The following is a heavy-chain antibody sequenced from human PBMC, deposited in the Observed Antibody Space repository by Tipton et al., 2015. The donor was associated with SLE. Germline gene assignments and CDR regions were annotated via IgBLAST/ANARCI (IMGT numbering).Heavy chain of an antibody. CDR1: GFTFSSYS. V-gene: IGHV3-21*01. CDR2: ISSSSSYI. Sequence: SLRLSCAASGFTFSSYSMHWVRQAPGKGLEWVSSISSSSSYIYYADSVKGRFTISRDNAKNSLYLQMNSLRAEDTAVYYCASPEPLWDWAFDIWGQGTMVTVSS. D-gene: IGHD2-21*01. J-gene: IGHJ3*02. CDR3: ASPEPLWDWAFDI.